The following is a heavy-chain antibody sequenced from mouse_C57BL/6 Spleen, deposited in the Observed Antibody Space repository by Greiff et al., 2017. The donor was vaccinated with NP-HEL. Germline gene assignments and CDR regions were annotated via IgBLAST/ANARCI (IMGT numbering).Heavy chain of an antibody. V-gene: IGHV1-53*01. Sequence: QVQLQQPGTELVKPGASVKLSCKASGYTFTSYWMHWVKQRPGQGLEWIGNINPSNGGTNYNEKFKSKATLTVDKSSSTAYMQLSSLTSEDSAVYYCARSGKFITTVVATKGYDAMDYWVQGTSVTVSS. CDR3: ARSGKFITTVVATKGYDAMDY. CDR1: GYTFTSYW. D-gene: IGHD1-1*01. J-gene: IGHJ4*01. CDR2: INPSNGGT.